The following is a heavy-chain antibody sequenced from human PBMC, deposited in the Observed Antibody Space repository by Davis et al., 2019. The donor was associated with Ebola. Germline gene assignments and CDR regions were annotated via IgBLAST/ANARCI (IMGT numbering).Heavy chain of an antibody. CDR3: ARHTAPIYGIDV. V-gene: IGHV4-59*08. D-gene: IGHD5-18*01. J-gene: IGHJ6*02. Sequence: MPSETLSLTCSVSGGSIRDYYWNWLRQPPGKGLEWIGHIFYIGTTQYNPSLKNRVTISVDTSKKQFSLRVTSVTAADTAVYYCARHTAPIYGIDVWGQGTTVTVSS. CDR1: GGSIRDYY. CDR2: IFYIGTT.